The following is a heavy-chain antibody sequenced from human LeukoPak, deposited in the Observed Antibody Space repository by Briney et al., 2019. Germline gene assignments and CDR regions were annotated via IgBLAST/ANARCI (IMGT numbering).Heavy chain of an antibody. V-gene: IGHV3-20*04. J-gene: IGHJ3*01. CDR1: GYIFGDCG. D-gene: IGHD2-2*01. CDR3: ARDTAVEGFYQNTFEL. Sequence: GGSLRLSCAGSGYIFGDCGMIWVRQAPGKGLEWVSGLNWNGGNTEYADSVRGRFTISRDNAKKSLFLQMDSLRVEDTALYYCARDTAVEGFYQNTFELWGQGTMVTVSS. CDR2: LNWNGGNT.